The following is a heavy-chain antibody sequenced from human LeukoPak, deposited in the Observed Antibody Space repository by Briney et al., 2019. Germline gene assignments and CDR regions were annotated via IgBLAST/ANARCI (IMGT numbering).Heavy chain of an antibody. Sequence: GGSLRLSCEASKFTFSNSWMHWVRQAPRKGLVWVSRINSDGSSTTYADFVKGRFTISRDNAKNTLYLQMNGLRAEDTAVYYCARDHWEYYYMDVWGKGTTVTVSS. CDR1: KFTFSNSW. J-gene: IGHJ6*03. CDR2: INSDGSST. D-gene: IGHD1-26*01. V-gene: IGHV3-74*01. CDR3: ARDHWEYYYMDV.